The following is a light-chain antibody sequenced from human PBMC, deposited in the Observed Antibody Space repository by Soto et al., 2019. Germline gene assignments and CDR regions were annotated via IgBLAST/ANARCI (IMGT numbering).Light chain of an antibody. J-gene: IGLJ1*01. CDR2: DVT. V-gene: IGLV2-11*01. CDR3: CSYAGSDTFYV. CDR1: SSDFGGYNY. Sequence: SVPTQPRPRSGSPGQSVTISCTGTSSDFGGYNYASWYQQYPGTARKLMIYDVTMRPSGVPVRVSGSKSGNTASLTISGLQAEDEADYYCCSYAGSDTFYVFGTGTKVTV.